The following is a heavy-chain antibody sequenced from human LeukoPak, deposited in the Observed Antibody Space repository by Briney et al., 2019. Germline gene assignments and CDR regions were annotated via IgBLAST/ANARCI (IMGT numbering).Heavy chain of an antibody. CDR1: GFTFSSYS. CDR2: ISSTSSTV. D-gene: IGHD3-10*01. J-gene: IGHJ4*02. CDR3: ARDGLSYSSDY. Sequence: GGSLRLSCAVSGFTFSSYSMTWVRQAPGKGLEWVSYISSTSSTVYYADSVKGRFTISRDNVKNSLYLQMNSLRAEDTALYYCARDGLSYSSDYWGQGTLVTVSS. V-gene: IGHV3-48*01.